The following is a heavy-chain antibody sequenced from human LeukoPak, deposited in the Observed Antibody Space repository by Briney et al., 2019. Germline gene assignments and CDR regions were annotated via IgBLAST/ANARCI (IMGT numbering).Heavy chain of an antibody. Sequence: ASVKVSCKASGYTFTSYGISWVRQAPGQGLEWMGWISAYSGNTNYAQKLQGRVTMTTDTSTSTAYMELRSLRSDDTAVYYCARDLHDYGDYDPTFDYWGQGTLVTVSS. J-gene: IGHJ4*02. CDR2: ISAYSGNT. D-gene: IGHD4-17*01. V-gene: IGHV1-18*04. CDR3: ARDLHDYGDYDPTFDY. CDR1: GYTFTSYG.